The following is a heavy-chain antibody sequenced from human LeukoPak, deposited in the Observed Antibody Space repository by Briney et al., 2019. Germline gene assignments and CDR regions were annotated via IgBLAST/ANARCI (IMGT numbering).Heavy chain of an antibody. CDR2: IYSGGST. V-gene: IGHV3-66*01. D-gene: IGHD5-12*01. CDR1: GFTVSSNY. J-gene: IGHJ4*02. Sequence: GGSLRLSCPASGFTVSSNYMSWVRQAPGKGLEWVSVIYSGGSTYYADSVKGRFTISRDNSKNTLYLQMNSLRAEDTAVYYCARDSGYSGYDVWGQGTLVTVSS. CDR3: ARDSGYSGYDV.